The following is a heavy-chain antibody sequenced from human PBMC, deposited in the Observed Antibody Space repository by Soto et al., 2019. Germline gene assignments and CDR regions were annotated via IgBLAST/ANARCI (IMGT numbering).Heavy chain of an antibody. J-gene: IGHJ4*02. Sequence: GGSLRLSCAASGFTFSSYAMHWVRQAPGKGLEWVAVISYDGSNKYYADSVKGRFTISRDNSKNTLYLQMNSLRAEDTAVYYCASIPLASRLWDIVLVPAAIIAAAGNFDYWGQGTLVTVSS. V-gene: IGHV3-30-3*01. D-gene: IGHD2-2*02. CDR3: ASIPLASRLWDIVLVPAAIIAAAGNFDY. CDR2: ISYDGSNK. CDR1: GFTFSSYA.